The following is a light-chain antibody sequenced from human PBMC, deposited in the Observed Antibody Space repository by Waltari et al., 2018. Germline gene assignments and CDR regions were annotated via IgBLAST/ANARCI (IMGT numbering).Light chain of an antibody. J-gene: IGKJ4*01. V-gene: IGKV3-20*01. CDR3: QKYGSTPRP. Sequence: EIVLTQSPGTLSLSPGERASRSCRASQSLSNNYVAWYQHKPGQAPRLLIFDASRRATGIPDRFSGSGSGTDFTLTISSLEPEDFAVYYCQKYGSTPRPFGGGTKVEIK. CDR2: DAS. CDR1: QSLSNNY.